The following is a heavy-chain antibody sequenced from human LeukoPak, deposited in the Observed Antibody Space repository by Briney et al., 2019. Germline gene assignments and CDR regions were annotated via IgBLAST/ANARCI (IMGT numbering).Heavy chain of an antibody. D-gene: IGHD6-19*01. CDR2: LSGDGGDT. Sequence: GLTLRLSCAASGFTFDVSAMHWVPHAPGKGLDGGWLLSGDGGDTFYADSVKGRFTISRDNSKNSLYLQMNSLRNEDTAFYYCVKDRLPGGIAVAGTDVGMDVWGQGTTVTVSS. V-gene: IGHV3-43*02. J-gene: IGHJ6*02. CDR3: VKDRLPGGIAVAGTDVGMDV. CDR1: GFTFDVSA.